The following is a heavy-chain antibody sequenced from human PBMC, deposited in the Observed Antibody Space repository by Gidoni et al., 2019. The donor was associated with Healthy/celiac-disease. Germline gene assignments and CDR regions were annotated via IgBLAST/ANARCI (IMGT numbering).Heavy chain of an antibody. Sequence: WIRQPPGKGLEWIGSIYYSGSTYYNPSLKSRVTISVDTSKNQFSLKLSSVTAADTAVYYCARLLPSYSSSPGPTIDYWGQGTLVTVPS. J-gene: IGHJ4*02. V-gene: IGHV4-39*01. D-gene: IGHD6-13*01. CDR3: ARLLPSYSSSPGPTIDY. CDR2: IYYSGST.